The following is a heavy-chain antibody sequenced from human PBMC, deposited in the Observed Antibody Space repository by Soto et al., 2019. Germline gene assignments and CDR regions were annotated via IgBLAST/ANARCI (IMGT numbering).Heavy chain of an antibody. V-gene: IGHV5-51*01. J-gene: IGHJ6*02. CDR1: GYTFTNYW. CDR2: IYPGDSDT. Sequence: PGESLKISCKGSGYTFTNYWIGWVRQLPGKGLEWMGIIYPGDSDTRYSPSFQGHVTITVDKSTTTAYLQWNSLKASDTAMYYCDRHIRNFRYYSYAMDVWGQGTTVTVSS. CDR3: DRHIRNFRYYSYAMDV.